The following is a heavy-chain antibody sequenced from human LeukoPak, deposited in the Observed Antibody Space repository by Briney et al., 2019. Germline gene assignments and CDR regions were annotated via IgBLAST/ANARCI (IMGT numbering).Heavy chain of an antibody. Sequence: GGSLRLSCLTSGFTFSTNTMSWVRQAPGKGLEWISGISGSGASTYYADSVTGRFTISRDNSRNTLYLQMNSLRGDDTAVYYCAKDRGLSSSALYYYYYGMDVWGQGTTVTVSS. J-gene: IGHJ6*02. CDR1: GFTFSTNT. CDR3: AKDRGLSSSALYYYYYGMDV. V-gene: IGHV3-23*01. CDR2: ISGSGAST. D-gene: IGHD2/OR15-2a*01.